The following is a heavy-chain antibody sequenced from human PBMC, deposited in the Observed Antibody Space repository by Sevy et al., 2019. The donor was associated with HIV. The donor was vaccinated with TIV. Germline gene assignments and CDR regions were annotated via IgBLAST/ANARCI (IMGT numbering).Heavy chain of an antibody. V-gene: IGHV4-61*03. CDR2: IYYSGST. CDR1: GGSVSSGSYY. Sequence: SETLSLTCTVSGGSVSSGSYYWSWNRQPPGKGLEWIGYIYYSGSTNYNPSLKSRVTISLDTSKDHFSLKMTSVTTADTAVYYCARDDPVMNAFDIWGQGTMVTVSS. D-gene: IGHD3-16*01. CDR3: ARDDPVMNAFDI. J-gene: IGHJ3*02.